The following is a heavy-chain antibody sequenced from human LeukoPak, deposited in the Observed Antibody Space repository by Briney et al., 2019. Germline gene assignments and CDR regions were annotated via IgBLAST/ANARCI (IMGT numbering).Heavy chain of an antibody. D-gene: IGHD1-26*01. CDR3: AKDRSIGTYYTFDH. V-gene: IGHV3-48*01. J-gene: IGHJ4*02. CDR1: GFTFSDYN. Sequence: GGSLRLSCVASGFTFSDYNMHWVRQVPGKGLEWISYISRSGATIYYADPVRGRFTISRDNAKISVYLQMNSLTAADTAVYYCAKDRSIGTYYTFDHWGQGTLVTVSS. CDR2: ISRSGATI.